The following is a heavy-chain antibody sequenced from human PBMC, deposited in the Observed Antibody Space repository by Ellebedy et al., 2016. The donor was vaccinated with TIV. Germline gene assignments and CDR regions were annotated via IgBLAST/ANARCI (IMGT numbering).Heavy chain of an antibody. V-gene: IGHV3-30*18. CDR1: GFTFSSFG. CDR2: ISYDGNNK. CDR3: AKELHVDSAY. J-gene: IGHJ4*02. D-gene: IGHD5-18*01. Sequence: PGGSLRLSCAASGFTFSSFGMHWVRQAPGKGLEWVAAISYDGNNKYYGDSVKGLFTISRDNSKNTLSLQMNSLRGDDTAVYYCAKELHVDSAYWGQGTLVTVSS.